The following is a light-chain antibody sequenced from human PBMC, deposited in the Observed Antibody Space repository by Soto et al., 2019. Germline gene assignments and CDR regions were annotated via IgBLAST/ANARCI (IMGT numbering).Light chain of an antibody. J-gene: IGKJ1*01. CDR3: QQSYSNRT. CDR1: QSISSY. CDR2: GAS. V-gene: IGKV1-39*01. Sequence: DIQMTQSPSSLSASVGDRVTITCRASQSISSYLNWYQQKPGKAPKLLIYGASSLQSGVPSRISGSGSGTDFTLTITSLQPEDFATYYCQQSYSNRTFGQGTKVEIK.